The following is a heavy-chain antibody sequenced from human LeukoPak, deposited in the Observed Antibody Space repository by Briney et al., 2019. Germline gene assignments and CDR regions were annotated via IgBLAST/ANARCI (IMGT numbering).Heavy chain of an antibody. CDR1: GYTFTSNY. V-gene: IGHV1-46*01. CDR2: IYPRDGST. Sequence: ASVKISCKASGYTFTSNYIHWVRQAPGQGLEWMGMIYPRDGSTSYAQKFQGRVTVTRDTSTSTVHMELSGLRSEDTAVYYCARDQEGFDYWGQGTLVTVSS. J-gene: IGHJ4*02. CDR3: ARDQEGFDY.